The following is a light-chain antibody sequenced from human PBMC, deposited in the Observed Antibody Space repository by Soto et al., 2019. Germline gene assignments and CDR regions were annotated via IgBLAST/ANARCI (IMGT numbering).Light chain of an antibody. V-gene: IGLV2-14*01. CDR3: CSYTDSRTHI. CDR1: SSDVGGYNY. J-gene: IGLJ7*01. CDR2: EVS. Sequence: QSALTQPASVSGSPGQSITISCTGISSDVGGYNYVSWYQQHPGKAPKLIIFEVSYRPSGISNRFSASKSGDTASLTISGLQADDEADYYCCSYTDSRTHIFGSGTQLTVL.